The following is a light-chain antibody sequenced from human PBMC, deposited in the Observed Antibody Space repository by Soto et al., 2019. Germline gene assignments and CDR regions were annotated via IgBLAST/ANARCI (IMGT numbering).Light chain of an antibody. CDR3: QQYYSTPYT. CDR2: WAS. CDR1: QSVLYSSNNKNY. V-gene: IGKV4-1*01. J-gene: IGKJ2*01. Sequence: DIVMTQSPDSLAVSLGERATINCKSSQSVLYSSNNKNYLAWYQQKPGQPPKLRIYWASTRESGVPVRFSGSGSGTDFTLTISSLQAEDVAVYYCQQYYSTPYTFGQGTKLEIK.